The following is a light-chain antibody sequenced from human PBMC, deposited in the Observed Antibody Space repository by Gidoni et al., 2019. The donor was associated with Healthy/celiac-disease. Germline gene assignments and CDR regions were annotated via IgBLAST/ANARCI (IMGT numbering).Light chain of an antibody. Sequence: EVVLPQSPGTLSLSPGERATLSCRASQSVSSNYLAWYQQKPGQAPRLLIYGASSRATGIPDRFSGSGSGTDFTLTISRLEPEDFAVYYCQQSAGSPRTFGQGTKLEIK. CDR3: QQSAGSPRT. CDR1: QSVSSNY. CDR2: GAS. J-gene: IGKJ2*01. V-gene: IGKV3-20*01.